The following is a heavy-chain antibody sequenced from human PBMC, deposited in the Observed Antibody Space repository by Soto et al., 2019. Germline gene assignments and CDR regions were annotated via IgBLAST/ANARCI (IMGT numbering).Heavy chain of an antibody. Sequence: KTSETLSLTCTVSGGSISSGGYYWSWIRQHPGKGLEWIGYIYYSGSTYYNPSLKSRVTISVDTSKNQFSLKLSSVTAADTAVYYCARDNATYYDFWSGYHYYYYGMDGWGQGTTVTVSS. J-gene: IGHJ6*02. CDR3: ARDNATYYDFWSGYHYYYYGMDG. CDR2: IYYSGST. D-gene: IGHD3-3*01. V-gene: IGHV4-31*03. CDR1: GGSISSGGYY.